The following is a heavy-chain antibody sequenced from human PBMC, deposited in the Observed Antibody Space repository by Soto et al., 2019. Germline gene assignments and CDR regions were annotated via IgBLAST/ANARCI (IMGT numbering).Heavy chain of an antibody. CDR2: TYYRSKWYN. V-gene: IGHV6-1*01. CDR3: ARDSYGYLYNGMDV. Sequence: PSQTLSLTCAISGDSVSNNSAAWNWIRQSPSRGLEWLGRTYYRSKWYNDYAVSMKSRIIINPDTSKNQFTLQLNSLTPADTAVYFCARDSYGYLYNGMDVWGQGTTVTVSS. D-gene: IGHD3-16*01. CDR1: GDSVSNNSAA. J-gene: IGHJ6*02.